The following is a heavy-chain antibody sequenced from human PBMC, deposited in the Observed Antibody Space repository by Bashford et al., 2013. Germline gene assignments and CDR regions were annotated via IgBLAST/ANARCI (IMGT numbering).Heavy chain of an antibody. Sequence: SVKVSCKTSGYTFYHVMVVTSGAAGPWTRNLSGWEWINTYNGNTYYAQAFQGRLTMTTDTSTRTAYMELRTLRFEDTAVYYCARPRNYYDSSGNTGAGAFDIWGRRDEWSPSPQ. CDR3: ARPRNYYDSSGNTGAGAFDI. V-gene: IGHV1-18*01. CDR2: INTYNGNT. D-gene: IGHD3-22*01. J-gene: IGHJ3*02. CDR1: GYTFYHVMV.